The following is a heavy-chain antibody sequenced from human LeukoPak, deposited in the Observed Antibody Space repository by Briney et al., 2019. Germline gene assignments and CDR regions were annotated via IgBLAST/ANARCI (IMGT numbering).Heavy chain of an antibody. CDR1: GYSISSGYY. Sequence: SETLSLTCTVSGYSISSGYYWGWIRQPPGKGLEWIGSIYHSGSTYYNPSLKSRVTISVDTSKNQFSLKLSSVTAADTAVYYCARAYYYDSSGYSTPDYWGQGTLVTVSS. J-gene: IGHJ4*02. CDR3: ARAYYYDSSGYSTPDY. CDR2: IYHSGST. D-gene: IGHD3-22*01. V-gene: IGHV4-38-2*02.